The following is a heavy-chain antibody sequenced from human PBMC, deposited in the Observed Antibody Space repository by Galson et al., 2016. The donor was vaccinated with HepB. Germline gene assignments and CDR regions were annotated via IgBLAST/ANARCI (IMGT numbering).Heavy chain of an antibody. CDR3: AKGGRDTSGYEN. CDR1: GLTVSGDY. V-gene: IGHV3-53*01. Sequence: SLRLSCAVSGLTVSGDYMSWVRQAPGKGLEWVSVLYRDGSTYYADSVEGRFTISRDNSRNTLYLQMNSLRAEDTAVYYCAKGGRDTSGYENWGQGTVVTVSS. D-gene: IGHD3-22*01. J-gene: IGHJ3*01. CDR2: LYRDGST.